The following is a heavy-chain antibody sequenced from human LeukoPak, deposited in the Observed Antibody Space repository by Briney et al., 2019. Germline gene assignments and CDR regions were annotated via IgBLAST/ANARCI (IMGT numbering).Heavy chain of an antibody. J-gene: IGHJ5*02. CDR3: AKTYPDWGRLDWFDP. V-gene: IGHV4-4*07. CDR2: IYTRWST. Sequence: SETLSLTCTGSGGSISSYYWSWIRQPAGKGLDWIGRIYTRWSTNYNPSLKSRVTISVDTSKNQFSLRLSSVTAADTAVYYCAKTYPDWGRLDWFDPWGQGTLVTVSS. CDR1: GGSISSYY. D-gene: IGHD7-27*01.